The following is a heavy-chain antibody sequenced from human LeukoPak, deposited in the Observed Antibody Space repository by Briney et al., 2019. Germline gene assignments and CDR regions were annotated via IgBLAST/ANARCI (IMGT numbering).Heavy chain of an antibody. CDR3: VSPRGFSYGYFDY. V-gene: IGHV4-39*01. CDR2: IYYSKDT. Sequence: SETLSLTCTVSGGSISSSSAYWGWIRQPPGKGLEWIGSIYYSKDTYYNPSLRSRVTISADTSKNQSSLTLGSVSATDTAVYYCVSPRGFSYGYFDYWGQGTLVTVSS. J-gene: IGHJ4*02. D-gene: IGHD5-18*01. CDR1: GGSISSSSAY.